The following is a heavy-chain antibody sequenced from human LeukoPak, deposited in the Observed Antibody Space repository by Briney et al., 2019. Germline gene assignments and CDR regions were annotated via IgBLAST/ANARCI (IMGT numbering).Heavy chain of an antibody. Sequence: GGSLRLSCAASGFTFNTYTMNWVRQAPGKGLEWVFSISSGTSYIYYADSVKGRFTISRDNAKNSLYLQMNSLRAEDTAVYYCAKVRGGSGTDSDYWGQGTLVTVSS. V-gene: IGHV3-21*01. J-gene: IGHJ4*02. D-gene: IGHD1-26*01. CDR3: AKVRGGSGTDSDY. CDR2: ISSGTSYI. CDR1: GFTFNTYT.